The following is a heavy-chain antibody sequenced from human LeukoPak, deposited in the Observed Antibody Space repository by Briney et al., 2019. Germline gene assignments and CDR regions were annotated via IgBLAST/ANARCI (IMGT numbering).Heavy chain of an antibody. D-gene: IGHD3-16*01. V-gene: IGHV3-7*01. CDR3: ARELRTSDA. CDR1: GFTFSSYW. Sequence: GGSLRLSCAASGFTFSSYWMAWVRQAPGQGLEWVANIKHNGDDLNYVDSVEDRFTISRDNAQNSLYLHMTSLRVENTAVYYCARELRTSDAWGQGSLVTAPS. CDR2: IKHNGDDL. J-gene: IGHJ5*02.